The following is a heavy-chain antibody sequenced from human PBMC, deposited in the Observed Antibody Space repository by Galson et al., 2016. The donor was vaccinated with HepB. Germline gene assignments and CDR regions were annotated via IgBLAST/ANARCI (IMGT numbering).Heavy chain of an antibody. CDR3: ARALEYGSRNYYDYDAMDV. J-gene: IGHJ6*02. CDR2: IDPDDSYT. V-gene: IGHV5-10-1*01. D-gene: IGHD4-17*01. Sequence: QSGAEVKEPGESLRISCQGSGYRLTDYWITWVRQVPGKGLQWMGRIDPDDSYTNYSPSFQGHVTISVDKSINTAYLQWSTLKASDTAIYYCARALEYGSRNYYDYDAMDVWGPGTTVIVS. CDR1: GYRLTDYW.